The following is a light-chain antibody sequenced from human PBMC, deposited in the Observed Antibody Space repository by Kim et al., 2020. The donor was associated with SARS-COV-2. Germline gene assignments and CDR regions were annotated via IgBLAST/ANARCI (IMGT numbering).Light chain of an antibody. CDR1: SSNVGGGYD. J-gene: IGLJ3*02. Sequence: GQGVTISCTGSSSNVGGGYDVHWYQQLPGTAPNLLIYGSSNRPSGVPDRFSGSKSGTSASLAITGLQAEDEADYYCQSYDSSLREVFGGGTQLTVL. CDR3: QSYDSSLREV. V-gene: IGLV1-40*01. CDR2: GSS.